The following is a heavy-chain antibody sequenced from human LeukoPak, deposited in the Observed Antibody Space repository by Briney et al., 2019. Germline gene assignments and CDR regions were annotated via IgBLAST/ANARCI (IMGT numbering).Heavy chain of an antibody. CDR3: ATSSGYTHDFDY. Sequence: ASVKVSCKASGYTFTSYDINWVRQATGQGLEWMGWMNPNSGNTGYAQKFQGRVTMTEDTSTDTAYMELSSLRSEDTAVYYCATSSGYTHDFDYWGQGTLVTVSS. V-gene: IGHV1-8*02. D-gene: IGHD3-22*01. CDR1: GYTFTSYD. J-gene: IGHJ4*02. CDR2: MNPNSGNT.